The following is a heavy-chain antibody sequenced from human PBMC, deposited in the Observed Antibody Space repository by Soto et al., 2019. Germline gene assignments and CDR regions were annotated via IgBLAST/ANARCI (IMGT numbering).Heavy chain of an antibody. D-gene: IGHD3-3*01. J-gene: IGHJ6*02. V-gene: IGHV4-59*01. Sequence: SETLSLTCTVSGGSISSYYWSWIRQPPGKGLEWIGYIYYSGSTNYNPSLKSRVTISVDTSKNQFSLKLSSVTAADTAVYYCARQPRPESGYSYYYYGMDVWGQGTTVTVSS. CDR2: IYYSGST. CDR1: GGSISSYY. CDR3: ARQPRPESGYSYYYYGMDV.